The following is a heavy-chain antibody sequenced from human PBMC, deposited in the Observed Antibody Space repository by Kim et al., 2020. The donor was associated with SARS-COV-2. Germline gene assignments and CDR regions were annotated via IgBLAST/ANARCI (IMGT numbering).Heavy chain of an antibody. D-gene: IGHD1-7*01. J-gene: IGHJ4*02. Sequence: GGSLRLSCDASGVAFSRADMSWVRQAPGKGLEWVSAIGESDSDTHYADSVNGRFTISRDNSMNTLYLQMNILRVEDTAVYYCAIHTWELWGRGTLVIVSS. CDR2: IGESDSDT. V-gene: IGHV3-23*01. CDR1: GVAFSRAD. CDR3: AIHTWEL.